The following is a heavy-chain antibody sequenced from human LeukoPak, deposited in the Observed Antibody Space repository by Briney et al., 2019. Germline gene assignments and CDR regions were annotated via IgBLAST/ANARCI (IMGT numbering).Heavy chain of an antibody. J-gene: IGHJ4*02. CDR1: GFTFSNYA. Sequence: PGKSLRLSCAASGFTFSNYAMHWVRQAPGKGLEWVSAISGSGGSTYYADSVKGRFTISRDNSKNTLYLQMNSLRAEDTSIYFCAKALEQETVIALDSWGQGTLVTVSS. CDR3: AKALEQETVIALDS. D-gene: IGHD6-13*01. V-gene: IGHV3-23*01. CDR2: ISGSGGST.